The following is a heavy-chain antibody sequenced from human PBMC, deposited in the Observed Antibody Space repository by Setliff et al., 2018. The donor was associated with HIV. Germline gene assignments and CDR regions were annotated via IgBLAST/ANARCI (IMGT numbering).Heavy chain of an antibody. J-gene: IGHJ4*02. CDR2: IYTSGST. CDR1: GGSISSASYY. Sequence: PSETLSLTCTVSGGSISSASYYWSWIRQPAGKGLEWIGRIYTSGSTTYNPSLKSRVTMSLDTSKNHFSLKLSSVTAADTAVYYCARDRYSYGRSYFDYWGQGTLVTGS. D-gene: IGHD5-18*01. V-gene: IGHV4-61*02. CDR3: ARDRYSYGRSYFDY.